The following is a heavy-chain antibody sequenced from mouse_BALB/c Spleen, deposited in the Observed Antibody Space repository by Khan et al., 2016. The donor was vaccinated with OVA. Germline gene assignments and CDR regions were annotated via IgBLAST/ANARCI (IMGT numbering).Heavy chain of an antibody. Sequence: QVQLKQSGPELKKPGETVKISCKASGYTFTNYGMNWVKQAPGKGLKWMGWINTSTGEPTYADDFKGRFAFSLETSASTAYLQINNLKNEDTATYFCARSNGNYWFAYWGQGTLVTVSA. V-gene: IGHV9-3-1*01. J-gene: IGHJ3*01. CDR1: GYTFTNYG. D-gene: IGHD2-1*01. CDR3: ARSNGNYWFAY. CDR2: INTSTGEP.